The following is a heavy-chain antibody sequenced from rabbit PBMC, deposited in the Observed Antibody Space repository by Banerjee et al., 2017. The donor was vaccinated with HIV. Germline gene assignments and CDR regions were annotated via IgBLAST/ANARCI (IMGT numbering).Heavy chain of an antibody. Sequence: QSLEESGGDLVKPGASLTLTCTASGFSFSSSYYMCWVRQAPGKGLEWIGCIYTGSSGGTIYATWAKGRFTISKTSSTTVTLQMTSLTAADTATYCCARGYPFSGSNSYILWGPGTLVTVS. D-gene: IGHD1-1*01. CDR2: IYTGSSGGT. V-gene: IGHV1S40*01. CDR3: ARGYPFSGSNSYIL. J-gene: IGHJ4*01. CDR1: GFSFSSSYY.